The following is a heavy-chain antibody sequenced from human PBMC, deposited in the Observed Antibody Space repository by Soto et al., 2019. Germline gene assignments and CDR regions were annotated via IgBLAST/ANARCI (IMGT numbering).Heavy chain of an antibody. Sequence: QVPLVESGGGVVQPGRSLRLSCAASGFTFSSYGMHWVRQAPGKGLEWVAVISYDGSNKYYADSVKGRFTISRDNSKNTLYLQMNSLRAEDTAVYYCSKDRSRAGTLDYWGQGTLVTVSS. D-gene: IGHD6-19*01. J-gene: IGHJ4*02. V-gene: IGHV3-30*18. CDR3: SKDRSRAGTLDY. CDR2: ISYDGSNK. CDR1: GFTFSSYG.